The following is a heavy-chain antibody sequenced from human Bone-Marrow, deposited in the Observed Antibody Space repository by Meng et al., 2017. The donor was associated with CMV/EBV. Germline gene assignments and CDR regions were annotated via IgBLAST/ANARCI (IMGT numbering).Heavy chain of an antibody. Sequence: ASVKVSCKASGYTFTSYYMHWVRQAPGQGLEWMGIINPSGGSTSYAQKFQGRVTMTRDTSTSTVYMELSSLQASDTAMYYCARHSDLRLTIFGVAADYSGMDVWGQGTTVTVSS. CDR3: ARHSDLRLTIFGVAADYSGMDV. D-gene: IGHD3-3*01. CDR2: INPSGGST. J-gene: IGHJ6*02. CDR1: GYTFTSYY. V-gene: IGHV1-46*01.